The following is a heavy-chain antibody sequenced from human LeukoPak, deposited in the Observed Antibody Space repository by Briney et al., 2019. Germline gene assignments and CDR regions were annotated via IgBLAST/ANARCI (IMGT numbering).Heavy chain of an antibody. Sequence: GGSLRLSCAASGFTFSSYGMHWVRQAPGKGLEWVAVIWYDGSNKYYADSVKGRFTISRDNSKNTLYLQMNSLRAEDTAVYYCARMGIVGATWGGFGYWGQGTLVTVSS. D-gene: IGHD1-26*01. CDR2: IWYDGSNK. CDR1: GFTFSSYG. J-gene: IGHJ4*02. CDR3: ARMGIVGATWGGFGY. V-gene: IGHV3-33*01.